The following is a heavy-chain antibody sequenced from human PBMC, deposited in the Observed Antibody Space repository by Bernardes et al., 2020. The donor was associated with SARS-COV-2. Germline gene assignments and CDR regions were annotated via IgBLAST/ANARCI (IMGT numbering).Heavy chain of an antibody. CDR2: ISPHSANT. J-gene: IGHJ4*02. D-gene: IGHD1-26*01. V-gene: IGHV1-18*03. CDR1: GYSFSNHD. CDR3: WVRVETGGVVFDH. Sequence: ASMKVSCTASGYSFSNHDMNWVRQAPGQGLEWVGWISPHSANTNYAQNLQGRVSMTTDASARTGYMELRSLRSDDMAVYYCWVRVETGGVVFDHWGQGTLVTVSP.